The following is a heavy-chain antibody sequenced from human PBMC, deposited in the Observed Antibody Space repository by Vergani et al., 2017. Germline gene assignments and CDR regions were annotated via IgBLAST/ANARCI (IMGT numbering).Heavy chain of an antibody. Sequence: QVQLVQSGAEVKKPGASVKVSCKASGYTFTSYYMHWVRQAPGQGLEWMGIINPSGGSTSYAQKFQGRVTMTRDTSTSTVYMELSSLRSEDTAVYYCATEPLRYCSGGSCYAWGQGTLVTVSS. CDR3: ATEPLRYCSGGSCYA. D-gene: IGHD2-15*01. CDR2: INPSGGST. V-gene: IGHV1-46*01. J-gene: IGHJ5*02. CDR1: GYTFTSYY.